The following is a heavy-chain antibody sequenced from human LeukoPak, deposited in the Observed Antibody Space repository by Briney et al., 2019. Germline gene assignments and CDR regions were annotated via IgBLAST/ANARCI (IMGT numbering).Heavy chain of an antibody. CDR2: IYYSGST. CDR3: ARHASYGSGSYLFGYYYYGMDV. Sequence: SETLSLTCTVSGGSISSSSYYWGWIRQPPGKGLEWNGSIYYSGSTYYNPSLKSRVTISVDTSKNQFSLKLSSVTAADTAVYYCARHASYGSGSYLFGYYYYGMDVWGQGTTVTVSS. V-gene: IGHV4-39*01. CDR1: GGSISSSSYY. J-gene: IGHJ6*02. D-gene: IGHD3-10*01.